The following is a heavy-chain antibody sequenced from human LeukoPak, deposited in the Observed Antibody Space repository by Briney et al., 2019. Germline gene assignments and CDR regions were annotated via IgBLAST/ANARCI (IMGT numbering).Heavy chain of an antibody. V-gene: IGHV3-30*04. Sequence: GGSLRLSCAASGFTFSSYAMHWVRQAPGKRLEWVAVISYDGSNKYYADSVKGRFTISRDNSKNTLYLQMNSLRAEDTAVYYCARDLPTSGILTGYYPDYWGQGTLVTVSS. CDR1: GFTFSSYA. CDR2: ISYDGSNK. J-gene: IGHJ4*02. D-gene: IGHD3-9*01. CDR3: ARDLPTSGILTGYYPDY.